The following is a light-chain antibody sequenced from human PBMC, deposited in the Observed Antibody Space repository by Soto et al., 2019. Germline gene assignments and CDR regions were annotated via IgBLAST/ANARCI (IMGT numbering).Light chain of an antibody. V-gene: IGLV2-8*01. CDR3: SSYVGSNNLNV. CDR2: EVS. Sequence: QSALTQPPSASGSPGQSVTISCTGTSNDVGGYNYVSWYQQHPGKAPKLMIYEVSQRPSGVPDRFSGSKSGNTASLTVSGLQAEDEADYYCSSYVGSNNLNVFGTGTKLTV. CDR1: SNDVGGYNY. J-gene: IGLJ1*01.